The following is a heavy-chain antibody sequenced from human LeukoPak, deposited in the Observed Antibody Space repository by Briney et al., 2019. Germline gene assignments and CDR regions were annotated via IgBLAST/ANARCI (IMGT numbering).Heavy chain of an antibody. CDR3: ARDYCSTTTCLDY. CDR1: GFTFSSYW. Sequence: PGGSLRLSCAASGFTFSSYWMSWVRQAPGKGLEWVANIKQDGSEKYYADSVKGRFTISRDDSKNTLYLQMNSLRVEDTAVYYRARDYCSTTTCLDYWGQGTLVTVSS. V-gene: IGHV3-7*01. CDR2: IKQDGSEK. J-gene: IGHJ4*02. D-gene: IGHD2-2*01.